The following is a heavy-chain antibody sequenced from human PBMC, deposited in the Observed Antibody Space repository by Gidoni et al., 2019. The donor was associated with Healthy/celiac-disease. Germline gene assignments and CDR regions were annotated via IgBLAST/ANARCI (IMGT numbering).Heavy chain of an antibody. J-gene: IGHJ6*02. D-gene: IGHD2-15*01. CDR2: INHSGST. Sequence: QVQLQQWGAGLLTPSETLSLTCAVYGGSFSGYYWSWIRQPPGKGLEWIGEINHSGSTNYNPSLKSRVTISVETSKNQFSLKLSSVTAADTAVYYCARTYCSGGSCYLYYYYGMDVWGQGTTVTVSS. CDR1: GGSFSGYY. CDR3: ARTYCSGGSCYLYYYYGMDV. V-gene: IGHV4-34*01.